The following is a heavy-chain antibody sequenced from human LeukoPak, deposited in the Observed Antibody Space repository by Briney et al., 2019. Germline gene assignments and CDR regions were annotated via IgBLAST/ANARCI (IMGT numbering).Heavy chain of an antibody. Sequence: GGSLRLSCAASGFTFSSYAMSWVRQAPGKGLEWVSGIGGSDGSTYYADSVKGRFTISRDNSKNTLYLQMNSLRAEDTALYYCTKGTWIQLWSLFDSWGQGTLVTVSS. CDR1: GFTFSSYA. V-gene: IGHV3-23*01. CDR2: IGGSDGST. J-gene: IGHJ4*02. D-gene: IGHD5-18*01. CDR3: TKGTWIQLWSLFDS.